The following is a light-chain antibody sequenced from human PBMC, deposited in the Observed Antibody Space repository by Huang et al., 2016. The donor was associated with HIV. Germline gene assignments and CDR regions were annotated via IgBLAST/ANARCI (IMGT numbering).Light chain of an antibody. CDR3: QQFKTFPLT. CDR2: AES. J-gene: IGKJ4*01. CDR1: QDIGSF. Sequence: DIQMTQSPSSLSASVGDRVTITCRPSQDIGSFLAWFQQKPGKAPKSLIYAESKLQTGVPSRFSGSGSGTEFTLTITSLRPEDFATYFCQQFKTFPLTFGGGTKVETK. V-gene: IGKV1-16*01.